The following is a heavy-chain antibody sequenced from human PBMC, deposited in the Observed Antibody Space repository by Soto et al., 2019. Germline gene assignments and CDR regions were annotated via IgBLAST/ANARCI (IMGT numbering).Heavy chain of an antibody. D-gene: IGHD2-2*01. CDR2: IIPILGIA. CDR3: ARDKDCSSTSCYSPNWFDP. V-gene: IGHV1-69*08. CDR1: GGTFSSYT. Sequence: QVQLVQSGAEVKKPGSSVKVSCKASGGTFSSYTISWVRQAPGQGLEWMGRIIPILGIANYAQKFQRRVTITADKSTSTAYMELSSLRSEDTAVYYCARDKDCSSTSCYSPNWFDPWGQGTLVTVSS. J-gene: IGHJ5*02.